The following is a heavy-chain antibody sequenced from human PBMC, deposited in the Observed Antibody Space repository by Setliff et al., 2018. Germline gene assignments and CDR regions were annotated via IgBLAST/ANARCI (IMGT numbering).Heavy chain of an antibody. CDR3: ARAVPRGATPDYWYFDL. J-gene: IGHJ2*01. CDR2: IYHSGST. V-gene: IGHV4-34*01. D-gene: IGHD2-2*01. Sequence: SETLSLTCAVYGDSLSDYYWSWIRQPPGKGLEWIGSIYHSGSTYFNPSLKSRVTISVDTSKNQFSLKLNSVTAADTTVYYCARAVPRGATPDYWYFDLWGRGTLVTVSS. CDR1: GDSLSDYY.